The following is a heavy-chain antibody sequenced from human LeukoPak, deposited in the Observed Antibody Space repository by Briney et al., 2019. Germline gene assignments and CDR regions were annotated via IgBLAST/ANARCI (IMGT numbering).Heavy chain of an antibody. D-gene: IGHD2-2*01. CDR3: ARQFYGSTSPNWFDP. J-gene: IGHJ5*02. V-gene: IGHV5-51*01. Sequence: GEPLKISCKGSGYSFTSYWICWVRQLPGKGLEWRGIIYPGDSDTRYSPSFQGQVTISADKSISTAYLQWSSLKASDTAMYYCARQFYGSTSPNWFDPWGQGTLVTVSS. CDR2: IYPGDSDT. CDR1: GYSFTSYW.